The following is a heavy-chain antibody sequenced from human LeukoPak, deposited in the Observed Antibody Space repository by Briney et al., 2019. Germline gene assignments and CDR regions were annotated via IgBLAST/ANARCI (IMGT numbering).Heavy chain of an antibody. Sequence: SQTLSLTCAISGDSVSSNSAAWNWIRQSPSRGLEWLGRTYYRFKWYNDYAVSVKSRITINPDTSKNQFSLQLNSVTPEDTAVYYCARDLYYDILTGDYYYYGMDVWGKGTTVTVSS. CDR3: ARDLYYDILTGDYYYYGMDV. J-gene: IGHJ6*04. CDR2: TYYRFKWYN. V-gene: IGHV6-1*01. CDR1: GDSVSSNSAA. D-gene: IGHD3-9*01.